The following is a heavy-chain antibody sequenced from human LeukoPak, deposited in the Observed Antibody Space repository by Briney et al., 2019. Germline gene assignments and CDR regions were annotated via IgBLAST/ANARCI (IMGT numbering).Heavy chain of an antibody. CDR3: ARRPIDGDLRGYYFDY. J-gene: IGHJ4*02. Sequence: GGSLRLSCAAPGFTFSSYSMNWVRQAPGKGLEWVSSISSSSSYIYYADSVKGRFTISRDNAKNSLYLQMNSLRAEDTAVYYCARRPIDGDLRGYYFDYWGQGTLVTVSS. CDR1: GFTFSSYS. CDR2: ISSSSSYI. D-gene: IGHD4-17*01. V-gene: IGHV3-21*01.